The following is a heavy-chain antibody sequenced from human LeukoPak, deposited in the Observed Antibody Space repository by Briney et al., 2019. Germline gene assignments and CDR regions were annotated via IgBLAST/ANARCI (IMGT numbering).Heavy chain of an antibody. CDR3: AKALYDSGAYSFDY. Sequence: PGGSLRLSCAASGFTFSSDAMTWVRQAPGEGLEWVSAISGTDGTTYYADSVKGRFTISRDNSKNTLYLQMNSLRAEDTALYYCAKALYDSGAYSFDYWGQGTLVTVSS. CDR1: GFTFSSDA. J-gene: IGHJ4*02. D-gene: IGHD3-22*01. V-gene: IGHV3-23*01. CDR2: ISGTDGTT.